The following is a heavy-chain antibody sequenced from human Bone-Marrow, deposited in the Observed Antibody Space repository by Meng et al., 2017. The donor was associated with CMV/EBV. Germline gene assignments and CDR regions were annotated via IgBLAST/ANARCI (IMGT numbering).Heavy chain of an antibody. CDR2: MNPNSGNT. V-gene: IGHV1-8*01. Sequence: ASVKVSCKASGYTFTSYDINWVRQATGQGLEWMGWMNPNSGNTGYAQKFQGRVTMTRNTSISTAYMELSSLRSEDTAVYYCAGWTYYDFWSGYGGSDYWGQGTLVTVSS. J-gene: IGHJ4*02. CDR1: GYTFTSYD. D-gene: IGHD3-3*01. CDR3: AGWTYYDFWSGYGGSDY.